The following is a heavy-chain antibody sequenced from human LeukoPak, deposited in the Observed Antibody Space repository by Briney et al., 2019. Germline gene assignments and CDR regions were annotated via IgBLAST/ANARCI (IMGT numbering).Heavy chain of an antibody. CDR2: IHYSGST. CDR1: GGSITNYY. J-gene: IGHJ4*02. D-gene: IGHD6-13*01. CDR3: AKDIGGIAAAANGDY. V-gene: IGHV4-59*01. Sequence: SETLSLTCTVSGGSITNYYWSWIRQPPGKGLEWIGYIHYSGSTKYKSSLKSRVTISVDTSKNQFSLKLNSVTAEDTALYYCAKDIGGIAAAANGDYWGQGTLVTVSS.